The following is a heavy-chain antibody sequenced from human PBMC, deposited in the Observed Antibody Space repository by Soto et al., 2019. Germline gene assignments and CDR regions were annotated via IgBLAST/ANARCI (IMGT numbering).Heavy chain of an antibody. Sequence: SETLSLTCTVSGGSISSSSYYWGWIRQPPGKGLEWIGSIYYSGSTYYNPSLKSRVTISVGTSKNQFSLKLSSVTAADTAVYYCARHGDYYDSSGYPAPFDYWGQGTLVTVSS. D-gene: IGHD3-22*01. CDR3: ARHGDYYDSSGYPAPFDY. V-gene: IGHV4-39*01. CDR1: GGSISSSSYY. CDR2: IYYSGST. J-gene: IGHJ4*02.